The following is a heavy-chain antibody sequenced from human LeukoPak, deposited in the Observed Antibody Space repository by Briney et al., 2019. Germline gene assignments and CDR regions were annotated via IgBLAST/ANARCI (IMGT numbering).Heavy chain of an antibody. Sequence: WGVLRLSCAASGFTFSSYSMNWVRQAPGKGLEWVSSISSSSSYIYYADSVKGRFTISRDNAKNSLYLQMNSLRAEDTAVYYCARDKQLVRHFYMDVWGKGTTVTVSS. CDR2: ISSSSSYI. CDR3: ARDKQLVRHFYMDV. V-gene: IGHV3-21*01. J-gene: IGHJ6*03. CDR1: GFTFSSYS. D-gene: IGHD6-6*01.